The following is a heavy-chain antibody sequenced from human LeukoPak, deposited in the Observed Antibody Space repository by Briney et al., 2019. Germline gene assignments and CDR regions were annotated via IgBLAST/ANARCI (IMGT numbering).Heavy chain of an antibody. V-gene: IGHV1-18*01. CDR2: ISAYNGNT. Sequence: ASVKVSCKASDYTFTSYGISWVRQAPGQGLEWMGWISAYNGNTNYAQKLQGRVTMTTDTSTGTAYMELRSLRSDDTAVYYCARDHRLVRGVINDYWGQGTLVTVSS. CDR1: DYTFTSYG. J-gene: IGHJ4*02. CDR3: ARDHRLVRGVINDY. D-gene: IGHD3-10*01.